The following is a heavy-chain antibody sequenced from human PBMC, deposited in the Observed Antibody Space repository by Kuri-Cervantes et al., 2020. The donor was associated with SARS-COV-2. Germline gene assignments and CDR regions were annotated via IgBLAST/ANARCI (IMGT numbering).Heavy chain of an antibody. Sequence: GESLKISCAASGFTFSSYGMHWVRQAPGKGLEWVAVIWYDGSNKYYADSMKGRFTISRDNSKNTLYLQMNSLRAEDTAVYYCAKDLGDYGMDVWGQGTTVTVSS. CDR2: IWYDGSNK. D-gene: IGHD3-16*01. CDR1: GFTFSSYG. J-gene: IGHJ6*02. CDR3: AKDLGDYGMDV. V-gene: IGHV3-33*06.